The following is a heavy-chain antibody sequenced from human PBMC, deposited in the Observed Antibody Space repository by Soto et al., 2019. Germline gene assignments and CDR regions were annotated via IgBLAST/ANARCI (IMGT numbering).Heavy chain of an antibody. CDR3: ARVAGDFWSVPGPDP. CDR2: ISAYNGNT. J-gene: IGHJ5*02. CDR1: GYTFTSYG. V-gene: IGHV1-18*01. Sequence: ASVKVSCKASGYTFTSYGISWVRRAPGQGLEWMGWISAYNGNTNYAQKLQGRVTMTTDTSTSTAYMELRSLRSDDTAVYYCARVAGDFWSVPGPDPWGQGTLVTVSS. D-gene: IGHD3-3*01.